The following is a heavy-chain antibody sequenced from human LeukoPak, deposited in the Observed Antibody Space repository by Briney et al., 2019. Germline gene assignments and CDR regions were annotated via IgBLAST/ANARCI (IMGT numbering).Heavy chain of an antibody. CDR3: ARDGGVVPAATGTSPRSTGDYYYMDV. V-gene: IGHV3-21*01. CDR1: GFTFSSYS. D-gene: IGHD2-2*01. CDR2: ISSSSSYI. J-gene: IGHJ6*03. Sequence: PGGSLRLSCAASGFTFSSYSMNWVRQAPGKGLEWVSSISSSSSYIYYADSVKGRFTISRDNAKNSLYLQMNSLRAEDMAVYYCARDGGVVPAATGTSPRSTGDYYYMDVWGKGTTVTVSS.